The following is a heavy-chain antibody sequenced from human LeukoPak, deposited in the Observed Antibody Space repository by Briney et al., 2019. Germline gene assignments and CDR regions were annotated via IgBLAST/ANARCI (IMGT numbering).Heavy chain of an antibody. CDR1: GYTFTSYG. J-gene: IGHJ4*02. Sequence: ASVRVSCKASGYTFTSYGVTWVRQAPGQGLEWMGWISPYNGNTNYAQKLQGRVTMTTDTSTSTAYMELRSLRSDDTAVYYCATLEYCSGGSCYGSDFDYWGQGTLVTVSS. D-gene: IGHD2-15*01. CDR3: ATLEYCSGGSCYGSDFDY. CDR2: ISPYNGNT. V-gene: IGHV1-18*01.